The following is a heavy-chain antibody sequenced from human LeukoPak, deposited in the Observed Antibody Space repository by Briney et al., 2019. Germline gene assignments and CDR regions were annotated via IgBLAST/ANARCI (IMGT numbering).Heavy chain of an antibody. J-gene: IGHJ4*02. CDR3: ARDGEWIGSSGWYPHDY. CDR2: INPNSGGT. CDR1: GYTFTGYY. Sequence: GASVKVSCKASGYTFTGYYMHWVRQAPGQGLEWMGRINPNSGGTNYAQKFQGRVTMTRDTSISTAYMELSRLRSDDTAVYYCARDGEWIGSSGWYPHDYWGQGTLVTVSS. D-gene: IGHD6-19*01. V-gene: IGHV1-2*06.